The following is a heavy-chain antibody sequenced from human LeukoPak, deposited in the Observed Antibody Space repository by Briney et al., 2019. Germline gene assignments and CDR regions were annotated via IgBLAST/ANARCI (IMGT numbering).Heavy chain of an antibody. CDR2: ISSNGGST. V-gene: IGHV3-64*01. CDR3: ARGSFDFWSGYYEYAY. CDR1: GFTFSSYA. Sequence: GGSLRLSCAASGFTFSSYATHWVRQAPGKGLEYVSAISSNGGSTYYANSVKGRFTISRDNSKNTLYLQMGSLRAEDMAVYYCARGSFDFWSGYYEYAYWGQGTLVTVSS. J-gene: IGHJ4*02. D-gene: IGHD3-3*01.